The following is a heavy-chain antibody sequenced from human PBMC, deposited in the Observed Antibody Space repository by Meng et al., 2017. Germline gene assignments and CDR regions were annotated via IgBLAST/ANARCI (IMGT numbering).Heavy chain of an antibody. V-gene: IGHV4-61*01. D-gene: IGHD6-19*01. J-gene: IGHJ4*02. Sequence: QGQLQESGPGLVRPSETLSLTCPVSGGSVSSGSYYWSWIRQPPGKGLEWIGYIYYSGSTNYNPSLKSRVTISVDTSKNQFSLKLSSVTAADTAVYYCARAIAVAGITIDYWGQGTLVTVSS. CDR3: ARAIAVAGITIDY. CDR1: GGSVSSGSYY. CDR2: IYYSGST.